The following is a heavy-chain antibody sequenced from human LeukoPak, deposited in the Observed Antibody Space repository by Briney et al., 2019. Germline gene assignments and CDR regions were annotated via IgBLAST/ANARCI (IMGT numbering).Heavy chain of an antibody. CDR3: ARGLYSSTTYYFDY. V-gene: IGHV3-23*01. CDR2: SGGGGRDT. Sequence: GGSLRLSCVGSGFTFRNHAMNWVRLAPGKGLEWISTSGGGGRDTYYGDSVKGRFTISRDNAKNSLYLQMNSLRAEDTAVYFCARGLYSSTTYYFDYWGQGTLVTVSS. D-gene: IGHD6-13*01. J-gene: IGHJ4*02. CDR1: GFTFRNHA.